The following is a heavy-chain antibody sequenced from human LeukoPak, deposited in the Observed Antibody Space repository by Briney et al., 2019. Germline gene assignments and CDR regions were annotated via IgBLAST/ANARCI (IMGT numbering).Heavy chain of an antibody. CDR1: GGSIRSYY. CDR3: AREERYCSGGSCYQTYGMDV. J-gene: IGHJ6*02. D-gene: IGHD2-15*01. CDR2: IHYTGIT. Sequence: PSETLSLTCTVSGGSIRSYYWSWIRQPPGKGLEWIGYIHYTGITDYNPSLKSRVTISLDTSKNRFSLKLSSVTAADTAVYYCAREERYCSGGSCYQTYGMDVWGQGTTVTVSS. V-gene: IGHV4-59*01.